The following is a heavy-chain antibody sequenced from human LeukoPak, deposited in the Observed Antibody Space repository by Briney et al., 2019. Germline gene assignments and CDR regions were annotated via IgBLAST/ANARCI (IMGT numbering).Heavy chain of an antibody. D-gene: IGHD3-3*01. CDR1: GFTFSSYA. CDR2: ISGSGGST. Sequence: XGSLRLSCAASGFTFSSYAMSWVRQAPGKGLEWVSAISGSGGSTYYADSVKGRFTISRDNSKNTLYLQMNSLRAEDTAVYYCAKDLRTIFGVVTRTFDYWGQGTLVTVSS. CDR3: AKDLRTIFGVVTRTFDY. V-gene: IGHV3-23*01. J-gene: IGHJ4*02.